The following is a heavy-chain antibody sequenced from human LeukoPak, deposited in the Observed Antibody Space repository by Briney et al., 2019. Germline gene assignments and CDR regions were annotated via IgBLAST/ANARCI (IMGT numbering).Heavy chain of an antibody. CDR3: ARVPYSSGWYFDY. V-gene: IGHV3-53*01. CDR2: IYSGGST. J-gene: IGHJ4*02. CDR1: GFTVSSNY. D-gene: IGHD6-19*01. Sequence: GGSLRLSCAAAGFTVSSNYMSWVRQVPGKGLEWVSVIYSGGSTYYADSVKGRFTISRDNSKNTLYLQMNRLRGEDTAVYYCARVPYSSGWYFDYWGQGTLVTVSS.